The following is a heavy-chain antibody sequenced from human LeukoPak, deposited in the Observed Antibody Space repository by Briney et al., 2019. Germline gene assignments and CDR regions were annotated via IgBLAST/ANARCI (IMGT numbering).Heavy chain of an antibody. Sequence: ASVKVSCKASGGTFSSYAISWVRQAPGQGLEWMGWISAYNGNTNYAQKLQGRVTMTTDTSTSTAYMELRSLRSDDTAVYYCARELDWYFDLWGRGTLVTVSS. CDR2: ISAYNGNT. CDR1: GGTFSSYA. CDR3: ARELDWYFDL. V-gene: IGHV1-18*01. J-gene: IGHJ2*01. D-gene: IGHD1-1*01.